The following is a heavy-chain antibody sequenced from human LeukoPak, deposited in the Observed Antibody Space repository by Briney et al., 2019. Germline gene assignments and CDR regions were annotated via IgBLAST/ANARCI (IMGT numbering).Heavy chain of an antibody. V-gene: IGHV3-30-3*01. D-gene: IGHD3-22*01. CDR3: ARTSGYYFNYFDY. CDR2: ISYDGSNK. J-gene: IGHJ4*02. CDR1: GFTFSSYA. Sequence: PGGSLRLSCAASGFTFSSYAMHWVRQAPGKGLEWVAVISYDGSNKYYADSVKGRFTISRDNSKNTLYLQMNSLRAEDRAVYYCARTSGYYFNYFDYWGQGTLVTVSS.